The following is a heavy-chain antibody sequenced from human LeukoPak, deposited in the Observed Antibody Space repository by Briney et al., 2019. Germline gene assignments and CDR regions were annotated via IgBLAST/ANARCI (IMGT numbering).Heavy chain of an antibody. D-gene: IGHD3-3*01. J-gene: IGHJ5*02. CDR2: INPNSGGT. CDR3: ARAGPITIFGVVIRQSNWFDP. CDR1: GYSFTGYY. Sequence: ASVKVSCKASGYSFTGYYMHWVRQAPGQGLEWMGWINPNSGGTNYAQKFQGRVTMTRDTSISTAYMELSRLRSDDTAVYYCARAGPITIFGVVIRQSNWFDPWGQGTLVTVSS. V-gene: IGHV1-2*02.